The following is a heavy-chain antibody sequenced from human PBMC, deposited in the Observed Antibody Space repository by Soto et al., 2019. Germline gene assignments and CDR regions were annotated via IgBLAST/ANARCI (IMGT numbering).Heavy chain of an antibody. J-gene: IGHJ4*02. D-gene: IGHD6-19*01. V-gene: IGHV3-23*01. CDR3: AKHPRGAVAGNPMVFDY. Sequence: PGGSLRLSCAASGFTFSSYAMSWVRQAPGKGLEWVSATSGSGGSTYYADSVKGRFTISRDNSKNTLYLQMNSLRAEDTAVYYCAKHPRGAVAGNPMVFDYWGQGTLVTVSS. CDR2: TSGSGGST. CDR1: GFTFSSYA.